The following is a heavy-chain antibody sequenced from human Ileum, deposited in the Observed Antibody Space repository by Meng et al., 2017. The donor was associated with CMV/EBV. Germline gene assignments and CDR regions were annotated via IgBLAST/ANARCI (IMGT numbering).Heavy chain of an antibody. CDR2: INSDGSST. CDR3: FLAAAGTDYFDY. CDR1: GFTFSSYW. J-gene: IGHJ4*02. Sequence: GESLKISCATSGFTFSSYWMHWVRQAPGKGLVWVSRINSDGSSTTYADSVRGRFTIPRDNAKNTLYLQMKGLRAEDTAVYYCFLAAAGTDYFDYWGQGTLVTVSS. V-gene: IGHV3-74*01. D-gene: IGHD6-13*01.